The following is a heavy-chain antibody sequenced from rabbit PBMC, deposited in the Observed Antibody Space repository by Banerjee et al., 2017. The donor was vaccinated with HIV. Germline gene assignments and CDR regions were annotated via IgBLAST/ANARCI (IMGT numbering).Heavy chain of an antibody. CDR2: IDTNDGDT. D-gene: IGHD1-1*01. V-gene: IGHV1S45*01. CDR3: ARDPSGDSYPTDL. Sequence: QEQLVESAGGLVQPGGSLKLSCKASGFTLSSYYMNWVRQAPGKGLEWIACIDTNDGDTYYASWANGRFTISKTSSTTVTLQMTSLAAADTATYFCARDPSGDSYPTDLWGPGTLVTVS. J-gene: IGHJ4*01. CDR1: GFTLSSYYM.